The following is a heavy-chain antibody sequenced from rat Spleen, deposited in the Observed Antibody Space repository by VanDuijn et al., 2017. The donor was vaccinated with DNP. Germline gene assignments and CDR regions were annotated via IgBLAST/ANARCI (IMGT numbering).Heavy chain of an antibody. V-gene: IGHV5-29*01. J-gene: IGHJ2*01. CDR1: GFTFSNCG. CDR2: IFYAGTTT. CDR3: ARSELAYFAY. Sequence: EVQLVESGGALVQPGRSLKLSCAASGFTFSNCGMAWVRQAPKKGLEWVATIFYAGTTTYYRGSVKGRFTISRDNAKSTLYLQMDSLRSEDTATYYCARSELAYFAYWGQGVMVTVSS. D-gene: IGHD5-1*01.